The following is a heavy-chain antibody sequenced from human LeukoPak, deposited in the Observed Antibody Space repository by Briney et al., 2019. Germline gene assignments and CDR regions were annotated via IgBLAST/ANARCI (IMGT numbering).Heavy chain of an antibody. CDR2: ISYDGSNK. Sequence: GRSLRLSCAASGFTFSSYAMHWVRQAPGKGLEWVAVISYDGSNKYYADSVKGRFTISRDNSKNTLYLQMNSLRAEDTAVYYCARDEAAAGADYWGQGTLVTASS. D-gene: IGHD6-13*01. V-gene: IGHV3-30*01. J-gene: IGHJ4*02. CDR1: GFTFSSYA. CDR3: ARDEAAAGADY.